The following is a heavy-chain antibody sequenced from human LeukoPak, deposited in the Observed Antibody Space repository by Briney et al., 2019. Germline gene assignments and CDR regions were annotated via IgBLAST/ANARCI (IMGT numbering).Heavy chain of an antibody. CDR3: ARRRYCSSTSCYPFDY. J-gene: IGHJ4*02. V-gene: IGHV4-39*07. CDR1: GGSISSSSYY. D-gene: IGHD2-2*01. Sequence: SETLSLTCTVSGGSISSSSYYWGWIRQPPGKGLEWIGSIYHSGSTYYNPSLKSRVTISVDTSKNQFSLKLSSVTAADTAVYYCARRRYCSSTSCYPFDYWGQGTLVTVSS. CDR2: IYHSGST.